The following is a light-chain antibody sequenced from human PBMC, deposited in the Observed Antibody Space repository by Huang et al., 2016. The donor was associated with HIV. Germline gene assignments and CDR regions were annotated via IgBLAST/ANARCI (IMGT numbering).Light chain of an antibody. J-gene: IGKJ1*01. CDR1: QSVSSN. CDR2: AAS. Sequence: EIVMTQSPATLSVSPGERATLSCRASQSVSSNLAWYQQKPGQAPRLLIYAASTRATVIPARFSGSGSGTEFTLTISSLQSEDVAVYYCQQYNNWPRTFGQGTKVEIK. CDR3: QQYNNWPRT. V-gene: IGKV3-15*01.